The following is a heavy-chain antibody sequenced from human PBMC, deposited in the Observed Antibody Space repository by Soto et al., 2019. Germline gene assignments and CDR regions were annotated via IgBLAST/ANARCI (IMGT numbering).Heavy chain of an antibody. CDR3: AREWPVYDYVWGSYRFFDY. Sequence: TSETLSLTCTVSGGSISSYYWSWIRQPPGKGLEWIGYIYYSGSTNYNPSLKSRVTISVDTSKNQFSLKLSSVTAADTAVYYCAREWPVYDYVWGSYRFFDYWGQGTLVTVSS. V-gene: IGHV4-59*01. CDR2: IYYSGST. J-gene: IGHJ4*02. CDR1: GGSISSYY. D-gene: IGHD3-16*02.